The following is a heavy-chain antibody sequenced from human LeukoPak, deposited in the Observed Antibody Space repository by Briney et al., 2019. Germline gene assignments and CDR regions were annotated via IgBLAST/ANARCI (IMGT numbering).Heavy chain of an antibody. CDR1: GGSISSYY. CDR2: IYYSGST. J-gene: IGHJ6*02. D-gene: IGHD2-2*01. Sequence: SSETLSLTCTVSGGSISSYYWSWIRQPPGKGLEWIGYIYYSGSTNYNPSLKSRVTISVDTSKNQFSLKLSSVTAADTAVYYCARDVVVPPYYYGMDVWGQGTTVTVSS. CDR3: ARDVVVPPYYYGMDV. V-gene: IGHV4-59*01.